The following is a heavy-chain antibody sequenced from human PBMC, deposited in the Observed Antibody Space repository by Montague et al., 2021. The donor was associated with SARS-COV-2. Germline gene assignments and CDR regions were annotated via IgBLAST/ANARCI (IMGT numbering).Heavy chain of an antibody. V-gene: IGHV4-34*01. CDR3: ARLGDGVVPSPILGVGPYYSYYYMDV. CDR1: GGSFSGYS. Sequence: SETLSLTCAVHGGSFSGYSWNWIRQPPGKGLEWIGEINHGGSTNYNPSLKSRVTISADTSKNQFSLKLTSVAAADTAVYYCARLGDGVVPSPILGVGPYYSYYYMDVWGKGTTVTVSS. J-gene: IGHJ6*03. CDR2: INHGGST. D-gene: IGHD3-10*01.